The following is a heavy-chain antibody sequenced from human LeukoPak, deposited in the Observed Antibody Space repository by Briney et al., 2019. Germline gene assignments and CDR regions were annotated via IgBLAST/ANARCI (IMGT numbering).Heavy chain of an antibody. D-gene: IGHD1-26*01. Sequence: GGSLRLSCAASGFTFSNYGMHWVRQAPGKGLEWVAVISYDGSSQYYADSVRGRFTISRDNSQNTLYQQMNGLRAEDTAVCYCARDISGRYSFDYWGQGTLVTVSS. CDR2: ISYDGSSQ. CDR3: ARDISGRYSFDY. J-gene: IGHJ4*02. V-gene: IGHV3-30*03. CDR1: GFTFSNYG.